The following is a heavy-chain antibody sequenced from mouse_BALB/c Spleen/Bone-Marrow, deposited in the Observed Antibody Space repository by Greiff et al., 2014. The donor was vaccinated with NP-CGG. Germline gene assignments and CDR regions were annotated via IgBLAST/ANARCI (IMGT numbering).Heavy chain of an antibody. CDR1: GYSFISYG. V-gene: IGHV2-6*02. CDR3: ATNSESMIFDY. D-gene: IGHD2-10*02. Sequence: QVQLQQSGPGLVAPSQCLKITCTVSGYSFISYGVHWVRQPPGKGLEWLVVIWSDGSTTYNSALKSRLSISKDNSKSQVFLKMNSLQTDDTAMYYCATNSESMIFDYWGQGTTLTVSS. CDR2: IWSDGST. J-gene: IGHJ2*01.